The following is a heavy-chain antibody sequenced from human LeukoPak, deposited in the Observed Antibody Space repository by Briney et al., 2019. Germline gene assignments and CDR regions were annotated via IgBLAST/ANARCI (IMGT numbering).Heavy chain of an antibody. J-gene: IGHJ6*02. CDR1: GFTFSSYA. CDR2: ISYDGSNK. V-gene: IGHV3-30-3*01. D-gene: IGHD2-2*01. CDR3: ARGGDCSSISCYRYGMDV. Sequence: GGSLRLSCAASGFTFSSYAMHCVRQAPGKGLEWVAVISYDGSNKYYADSVKGRFTISRDNSKNTLYLQMNSLRAEDTAVYYCARGGDCSSISCYRYGMDVWGQGTTVTVSS.